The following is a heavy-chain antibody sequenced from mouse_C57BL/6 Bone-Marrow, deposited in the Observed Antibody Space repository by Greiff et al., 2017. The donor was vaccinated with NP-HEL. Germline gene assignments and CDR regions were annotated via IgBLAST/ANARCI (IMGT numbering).Heavy chain of an antibody. CDR2: INPSSGYT. V-gene: IGHV1-4*01. CDR1: GYTFTSYT. Sequence: VQLVESGAELARPGASVKMSCKASGYTFTSYTMHWVKQRPGQGLEWIGYINPSSGYTKYNQKFKDKATLTADKSSSTAYMQLSSLTSEDSAVYYCARKFRGFDYWGQGTTLTVSS. J-gene: IGHJ2*01. CDR3: ARKFRGFDY.